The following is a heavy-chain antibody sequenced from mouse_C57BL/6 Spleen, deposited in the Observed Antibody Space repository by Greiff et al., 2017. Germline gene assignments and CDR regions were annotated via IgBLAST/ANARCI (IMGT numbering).Heavy chain of an antibody. D-gene: IGHD3-1*01. V-gene: IGHV5-4*01. CDR1: GFTFSSYA. CDR3: ARDRGDWYFDV. Sequence: EVHLVESGGGLVKPGGSLKLSCAASGFTFSSYAMSWVRQTPEKRLEWVATISDGGSYTYYPDNVKGRFTISRDNAKNNLYLQMSHLKSEDTAMYYCARDRGDWYFDVWGTGTTVTVSS. CDR2: ISDGGSYT. J-gene: IGHJ1*03.